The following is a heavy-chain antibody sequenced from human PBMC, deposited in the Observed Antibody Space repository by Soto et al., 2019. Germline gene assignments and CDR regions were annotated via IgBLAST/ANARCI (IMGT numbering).Heavy chain of an antibody. CDR2: IYYSGST. V-gene: IGHV4-59*01. Sequence: SETLSLTCTVSGGSISSYYWSWIRQPPGKGLEWIGYIYYSGSTNYNPSLKSRVTISVDTSKNQFSLKLSSVTAADTAVYYCARDMGATLYYYGMEVWGQGTTVTVSS. D-gene: IGHD1-26*01. CDR1: GGSISSYY. J-gene: IGHJ6*02. CDR3: ARDMGATLYYYGMEV.